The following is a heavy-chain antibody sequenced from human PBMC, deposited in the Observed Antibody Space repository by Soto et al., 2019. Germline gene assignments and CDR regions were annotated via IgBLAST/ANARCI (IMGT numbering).Heavy chain of an antibody. CDR3: ARGVGSSPPQY. CDR2: IYASGSP. J-gene: IGHJ4*02. Sequence: SETLSLTCPISGGSVSVYYWSWIRQSTGQGLEWIGYIYASGSPYYNPSLRSRVTISADRSKNQISLKLTSPTAADTAVYYCARGVGSSPPQYWGRGTLVTVSS. CDR1: GGSVSVYY. D-gene: IGHD1-26*01. V-gene: IGHV4-59*02.